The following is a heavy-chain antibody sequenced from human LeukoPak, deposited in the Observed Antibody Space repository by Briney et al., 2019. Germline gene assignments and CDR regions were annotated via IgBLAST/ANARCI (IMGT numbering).Heavy chain of an antibody. CDR2: ISWDGDVT. J-gene: IGHJ4*02. D-gene: IGHD1-14*01. CDR1: GFTFSSYG. V-gene: IGHV3-43D*03. CDR3: AKDMSHHGGGLDY. Sequence: PGGSLRLSCAASGFTFSSYGMSWVRQAPGKGLEWVSLISWDGDVTYYADSVKGRFTISRDNSKNSPYLQMNSLRAEDTALYYCAKDMSHHGGGLDYWGQGTLVTVSS.